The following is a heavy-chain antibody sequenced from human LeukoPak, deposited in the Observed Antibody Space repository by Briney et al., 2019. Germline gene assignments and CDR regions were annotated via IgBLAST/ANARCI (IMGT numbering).Heavy chain of an antibody. Sequence: PGGSLRLSCAASGFTFSSYEMNWVRQAPGKGLEWVSYISSSGSTIYYADSVKGRFTISRDNAKNSLYLQMNSLRAEDTAVYYCARVSTNYYDSSGSFDYWGQGTLVTVSS. V-gene: IGHV3-48*03. D-gene: IGHD3-22*01. J-gene: IGHJ4*02. CDR2: ISSSGSTI. CDR1: GFTFSSYE. CDR3: ARVSTNYYDSSGSFDY.